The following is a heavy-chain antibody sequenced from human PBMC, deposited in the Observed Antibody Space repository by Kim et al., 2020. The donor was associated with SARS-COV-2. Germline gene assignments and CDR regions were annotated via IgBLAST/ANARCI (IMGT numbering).Heavy chain of an antibody. CDR1: GFTFSSSW. J-gene: IGHJ4*02. CDR2: INPAGSEK. Sequence: GGSLRLSCAASGFTFSSSWMSWVRQVPGKGLEWVANINPAGSEKYFVDSVKGRFSISRDNARNSLYLQMNSLRVEDTSVFYCARGHFWGQGTLVIVSS. V-gene: IGHV3-7*01. CDR3: ARGHF.